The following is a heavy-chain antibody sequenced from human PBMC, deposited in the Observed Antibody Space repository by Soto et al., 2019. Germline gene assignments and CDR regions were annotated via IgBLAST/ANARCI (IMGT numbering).Heavy chain of an antibody. D-gene: IGHD3-9*01. V-gene: IGHV5-10-1*01. CDR3: ARRVNYDILTGFRFDP. CDR1: GYSFTSYW. J-gene: IGHJ5*02. CDR2: IDPSDSYT. Sequence: PGESLKISCKGSGYSFTSYWISWVRQMPGKGLEWMGRIDPSDSYTNYSPSFQGHVTISADKSISTAYPQWSSLKASDTAMYYCARRVNYDILTGFRFDPWGQGTLVTVSS.